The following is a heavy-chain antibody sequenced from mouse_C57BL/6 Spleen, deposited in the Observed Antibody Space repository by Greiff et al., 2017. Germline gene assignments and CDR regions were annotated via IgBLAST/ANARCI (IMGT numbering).Heavy chain of an antibody. D-gene: IGHD2-3*01. CDR2: IPPSYSDT. V-gene: IGHV1-74*01. Sequence: QVPLHHPGADLVNPVASVTVSCPSSFYTFTSYCLHFFKQNPGQVLEWIGRIPPSYSDTHYNQKFKVTATLTVDKSSSPAYMQLSSLTSEDSAVYYCAKVYDGYYGFDYWGQGTTLTVSS. J-gene: IGHJ2*01. CDR1: FYTFTSYC. CDR3: AKVYDGYYGFDY.